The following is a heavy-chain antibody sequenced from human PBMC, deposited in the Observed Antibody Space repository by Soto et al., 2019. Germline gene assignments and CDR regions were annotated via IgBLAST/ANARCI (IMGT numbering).Heavy chain of an antibody. CDR1: GYTFTSYG. Sequence: QVQLVQSGAEVKKPGASVKVSCKASGYTFTSYGISWVRQAPGQGLEWMGWISTYNGNTNYAQKLQGRVTMNTDPSSSTAYMELRSLRSDDMAVYYCARDREYNWNYNCFDPWGQGTLVTVSS. J-gene: IGHJ5*02. CDR2: ISTYNGNT. V-gene: IGHV1-18*03. CDR3: ARDREYNWNYNCFDP. D-gene: IGHD1-7*01.